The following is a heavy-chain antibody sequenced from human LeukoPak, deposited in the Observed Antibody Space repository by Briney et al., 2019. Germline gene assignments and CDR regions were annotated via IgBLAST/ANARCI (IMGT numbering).Heavy chain of an antibody. D-gene: IGHD3-10*01. J-gene: IGHJ5*02. CDR1: GYTFTSYA. CDR3: ARDPSDLLWFGELFVWFDP. V-gene: IGHV1-3*01. Sequence: ASVKVSCKASGYTFTSYAMHWVRQAPGQRLEWMGWINAGNGNTKYSQKFQGRVTITRDTPASTAYMELSSLRSEDTAVYYCARDPSDLLWFGELFVWFDPWGQGTLVTVSS. CDR2: INAGNGNT.